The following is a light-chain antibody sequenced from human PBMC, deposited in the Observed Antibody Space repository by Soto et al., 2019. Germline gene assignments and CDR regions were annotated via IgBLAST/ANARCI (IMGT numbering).Light chain of an antibody. J-gene: IGKJ1*01. V-gene: IGKV2-28*01. CDR1: QSLLHSNGYNY. CDR3: MQALQSPWT. CDR2: LGS. Sequence: DIVITQYPRYLPFTPGEPASISCRASQSLLHSNGYNYLDWYLQKPGQSPQLLIYLGSNRASGVPDRFSGSGSGTDFTLKISRVEAEDVGVYYCMQALQSPWTFGQGTKVDIK.